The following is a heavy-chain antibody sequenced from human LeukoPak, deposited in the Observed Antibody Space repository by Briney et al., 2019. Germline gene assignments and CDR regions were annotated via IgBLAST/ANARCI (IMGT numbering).Heavy chain of an antibody. CDR2: IWYDGSNK. J-gene: IGHJ4*02. Sequence: GRSLRPSCAASGFTFNSYGMHWVRQAPGKGLEWVAVIWYDGSNKYYADSVKGRFTISRDNSKNTLYLQMNSLRAEDTAVYYCARDWNGMIDYWGQGTLVTVSS. D-gene: IGHD3-3*01. CDR3: ARDWNGMIDY. CDR1: GFTFNSYG. V-gene: IGHV3-33*01.